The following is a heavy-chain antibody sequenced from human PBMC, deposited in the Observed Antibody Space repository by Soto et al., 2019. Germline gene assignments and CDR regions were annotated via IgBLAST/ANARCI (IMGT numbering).Heavy chain of an antibody. CDR3: ARDGCSSTSCYYYYYGMDV. CDR1: GFTSSSYA. Sequence: QVQLVESGGGVVQPGRSLRLSCAASGFTSSSYAMHWVRQAPGKGLEWVAVISYDGSNKYYADSVKGRFTISRDNSKNTLYLQMNSLRAEDTAVYYCARDGCSSTSCYYYYYGMDVWGQGTTVTVSS. CDR2: ISYDGSNK. J-gene: IGHJ6*02. V-gene: IGHV3-30-3*01. D-gene: IGHD2-2*01.